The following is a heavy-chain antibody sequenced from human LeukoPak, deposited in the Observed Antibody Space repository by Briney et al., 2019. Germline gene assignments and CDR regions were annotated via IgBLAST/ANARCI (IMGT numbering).Heavy chain of an antibody. D-gene: IGHD3-3*01. Sequence: SETLSLTCTVSGGSISSYYWSWIRQPAGKGLEWIGRIYTSGSTNYNPSLKSRVTMSVDTSKNQFSLKLSSVTAADTAVYYCARDARYYDFGSVPKWFDPWGQGTLVTVSS. CDR1: GGSISSYY. J-gene: IGHJ5*02. CDR3: ARDARYYDFGSVPKWFDP. V-gene: IGHV4-4*07. CDR2: IYTSGST.